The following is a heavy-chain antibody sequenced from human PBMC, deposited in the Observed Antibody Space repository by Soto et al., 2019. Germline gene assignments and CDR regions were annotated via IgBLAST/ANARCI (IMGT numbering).Heavy chain of an antibody. D-gene: IGHD4-4*01. CDR1: GGSISSGDCY. CDR3: ARDRADYSNHHYYYGMDV. V-gene: IGHV4-30-4*01. CDR2: IYYSGST. Sequence: KPSETLSLTCTVSGGSISSGDCYWSWIRQPPGKGLEWIGYIYYSGSTYYNPSLKSRVTISVDTSKNQFSLKLSSVTAADTAVYYCARDRADYSNHHYYYGMDVWGQGTTVTVSS. J-gene: IGHJ6*02.